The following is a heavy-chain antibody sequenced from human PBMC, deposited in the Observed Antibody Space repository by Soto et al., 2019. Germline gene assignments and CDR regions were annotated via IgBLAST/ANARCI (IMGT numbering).Heavy chain of an antibody. J-gene: IGHJ6*02. CDR2: IYYSGST. V-gene: IGHV4-31*03. D-gene: IGHD3-3*01. Sequence: QVQLQESGPGLVKPSQTLSLTCTVSGGSISSGGYYWSWIRQHPGKGLEWIGYIYYSGSTYYNPSLKSRVTISVDTSNNQFSRKMSSVTAADTAVYYCAGEVFGVVKGGYYYYGMDLWGQGTTVTVSS. CDR1: GGSISSGGYY. CDR3: AGEVFGVVKGGYYYYGMDL.